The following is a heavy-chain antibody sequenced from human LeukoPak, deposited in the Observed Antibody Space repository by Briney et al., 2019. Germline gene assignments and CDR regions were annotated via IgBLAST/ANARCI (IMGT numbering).Heavy chain of an antibody. D-gene: IGHD2-2*01. CDR1: GXTFSDYY. J-gene: IGHJ5*02. CDR2: ISSGSDYT. CDR3: AGLTCLRGGYCSTNP. Sequence: PGGSLRLSCAASGXTFSDYYMSWIRQAPGKGLEWISYISSGSDYTNYADSVKGRFTVSRDNAKNSLYLQMNSLRAEDTAVYYCAGLTCLRGGYCSTNPWGQGTLVTVSS. V-gene: IGHV3-11*03.